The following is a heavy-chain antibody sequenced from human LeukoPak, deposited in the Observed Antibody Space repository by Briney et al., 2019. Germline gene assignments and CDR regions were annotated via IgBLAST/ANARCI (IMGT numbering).Heavy chain of an antibody. CDR2: IRSKVYGGTT. D-gene: IGHD5-12*01. Sequence: GGSLRLSCTASGFTFGDYAMSWVRQAPGKGLEWVGFIRSKVYGGTTEFAASVKGRFTISRDDSKSIAFLQMNSLKTEDTAVYYCTRDGSPHGYSGLDPWGQGTLVTVSS. V-gene: IGHV3-49*04. J-gene: IGHJ5*02. CDR1: GFTFGDYA. CDR3: TRDGSPHGYSGLDP.